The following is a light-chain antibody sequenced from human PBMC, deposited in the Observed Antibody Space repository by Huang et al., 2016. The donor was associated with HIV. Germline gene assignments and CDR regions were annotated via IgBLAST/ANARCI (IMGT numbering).Light chain of an antibody. Sequence: DIQMTQSPSSLSASVGDRVTITCPASQDISNYLNWYQQKPGKAPKLLLYDASNLATGVPSRFSGSGSGTDFTFTISSLQPEDIATYYCQQYDNLLITFGQGTRLEIK. V-gene: IGKV1-33*01. CDR2: DAS. J-gene: IGKJ5*01. CDR3: QQYDNLLIT. CDR1: QDISNY.